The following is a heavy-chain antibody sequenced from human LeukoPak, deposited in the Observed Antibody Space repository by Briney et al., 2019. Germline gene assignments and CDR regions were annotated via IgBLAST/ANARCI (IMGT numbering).Heavy chain of an antibody. CDR1: GYTFSNYG. Sequence: ASVKVSCKASGYTFSNYGISWVRQAPGQGLEWMGWVSAYNGNANFAQRLQGRVTMPTDTSTSTAYMELRSLRSDDTAVYYCARARGQKWPNLYFDYWGQGTLVTVSS. V-gene: IGHV1-18*01. J-gene: IGHJ4*02. CDR2: VSAYNGNA. D-gene: IGHD5-12*01. CDR3: ARARGQKWPNLYFDY.